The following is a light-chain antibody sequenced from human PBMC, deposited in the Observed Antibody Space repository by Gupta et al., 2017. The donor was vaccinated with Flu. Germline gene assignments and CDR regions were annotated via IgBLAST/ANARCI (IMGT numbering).Light chain of an antibody. J-gene: IGKJ4*01. CDR1: QSVSSSY. CDR2: GAS. Sequence: GTLSLSPGERATLSCRASQSVSSSYLAWYQQQPGQAPRLLIYGASSRATGIPDRFSGSGSGTDFTLTISRLEPEDFAVYYCQQYGSSPLTFGGGTKVEI. CDR3: QQYGSSPLT. V-gene: IGKV3-20*01.